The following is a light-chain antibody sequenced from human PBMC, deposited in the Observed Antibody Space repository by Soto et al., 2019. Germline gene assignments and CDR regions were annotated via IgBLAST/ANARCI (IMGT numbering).Light chain of an antibody. CDR2: NAS. J-gene: IGKJ5*01. Sequence: DIQMTQSPSSLSASAGDRVTITCRASQSISTSLAWYQQKPGKDPRLLIYNASSLESGVPSRFSGSGSGTEFTLTISSLQPDDFATHYCQQYKTYPLTFGQGTRLAIK. CDR1: QSISTS. V-gene: IGKV1-5*03. CDR3: QQYKTYPLT.